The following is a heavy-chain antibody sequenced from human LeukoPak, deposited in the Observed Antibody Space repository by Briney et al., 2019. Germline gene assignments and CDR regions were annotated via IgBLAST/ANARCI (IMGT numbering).Heavy chain of an antibody. Sequence: GGSLRLSCAASGFTFSSHWMHWVRQAPGKGLVWVSRINGAGSSTSYADSVKGRFTVSRDNAKNTLNLQMNSLRAEDTAVYYCARDLFFSDTGYSSGWRAEYFHHWGQGTLVTVSS. CDR3: ARDLFFSDTGYSSGWRAEYFHH. V-gene: IGHV3-74*01. CDR2: INGAGSST. CDR1: GFTFSSHW. D-gene: IGHD6-19*01. J-gene: IGHJ1*01.